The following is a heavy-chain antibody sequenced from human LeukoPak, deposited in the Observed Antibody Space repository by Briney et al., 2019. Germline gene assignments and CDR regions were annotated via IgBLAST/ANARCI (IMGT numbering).Heavy chain of an antibody. V-gene: IGHV4-34*01. Sequence: SETLSLTCAVYGGSFSGYYWSWIRQPPGKGLEWIGEINHSGSTNYNPSLKSRVTISVDTSKNQFSLKLSSVTAADTAVYYCARGRALLSHGPYYYYMDVWGKGTTVTVSS. CDR1: GGSFSGYY. CDR3: ARGRALLSHGPYYYYMDV. D-gene: IGHD3-10*01. J-gene: IGHJ6*03. CDR2: INHSGST.